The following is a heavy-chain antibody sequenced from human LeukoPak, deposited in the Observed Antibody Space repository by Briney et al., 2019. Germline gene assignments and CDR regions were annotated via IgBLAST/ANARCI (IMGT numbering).Heavy chain of an antibody. J-gene: IGHJ6*04. D-gene: IGHD3-10*02. V-gene: IGHV3-48*03. Sequence: GGSLRLSCAASGFTFSSYNMNWVRQAPGKGLEWVSYISSSGSTIYYADSVKGRFTISRDNAKNSLYLQMNSLRAEDTAVYYCAELSITMIGGVWGKGTTVTISS. CDR3: AELSITMIGGV. CDR1: GFTFSSYN. CDR2: ISSSGSTI.